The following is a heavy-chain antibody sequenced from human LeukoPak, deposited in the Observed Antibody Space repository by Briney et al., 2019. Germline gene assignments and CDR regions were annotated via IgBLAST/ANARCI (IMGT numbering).Heavy chain of an antibody. Sequence: GGSLRLSCAASGFTFSSYAMHWVRQAPGKGLEWVAVISYDGSNKYYADSVKGRFTISRDNSKNTLYLQMNSLRAEDTAVYYCARERGMIVRYFDYWGQGPWSPSPQ. V-gene: IGHV3-30-3*01. CDR3: ARERGMIVRYFDY. CDR2: ISYDGSNK. CDR1: GFTFSSYA. D-gene: IGHD3-22*01. J-gene: IGHJ4*02.